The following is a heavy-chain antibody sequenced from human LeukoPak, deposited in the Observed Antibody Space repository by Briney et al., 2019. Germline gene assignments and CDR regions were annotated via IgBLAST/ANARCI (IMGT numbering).Heavy chain of an antibody. D-gene: IGHD3-10*01. CDR1: GGSISSYY. J-gene: IGHJ4*02. Sequence: SETLSLACTASGGSISSYYWSWIRQPPGKGLEWIGYIYYSGSTNYNPSLKSRVTISVDTSKNQFSLKLSSVTAADTAVYYCASQDYYGSGSFDYWGQGTLVTVSS. CDR3: ASQDYYGSGSFDY. CDR2: IYYSGST. V-gene: IGHV4-59*01.